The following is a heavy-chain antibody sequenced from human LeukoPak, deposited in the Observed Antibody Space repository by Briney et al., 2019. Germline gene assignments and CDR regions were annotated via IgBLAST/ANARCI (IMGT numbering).Heavy chain of an antibody. J-gene: IGHJ3*02. V-gene: IGHV5-51*01. D-gene: IGHD3-10*01. Sequence: GESLKISCKGSGYTFTSNYWIAWVRQMPGKGLEWMGIIFPGDSDTRHSPSFQGQVTISADKSISTAYLQWSSLKASDTAMYYCARSNGSGSFDAFDIWGPGTMVTVSS. CDR2: IFPGDSDT. CDR3: ARSNGSGSFDAFDI. CDR1: GYTFTSNYW.